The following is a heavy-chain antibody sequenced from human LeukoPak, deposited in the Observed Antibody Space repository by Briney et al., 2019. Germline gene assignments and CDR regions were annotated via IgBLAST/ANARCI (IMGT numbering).Heavy chain of an antibody. V-gene: IGHV3-48*03. Sequence: GGSLRLSCAASGFTFSSYEMNWVRQAPGKGLEWVSYISGSGSTIYYADSVKGRFTISRDNAKNSLYLQMNSLRAEDTAVFYCAGLVAVAFDIWGQGTMVTVSS. CDR1: GFTFSSYE. J-gene: IGHJ3*02. CDR2: ISGSGSTI. D-gene: IGHD2-15*01. CDR3: AGLVAVAFDI.